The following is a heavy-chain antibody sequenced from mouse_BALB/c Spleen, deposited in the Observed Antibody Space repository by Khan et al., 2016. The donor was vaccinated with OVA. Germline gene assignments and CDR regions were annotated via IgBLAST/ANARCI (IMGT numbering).Heavy chain of an antibody. V-gene: IGHV1S136*01. CDR1: GYTFTSYV. J-gene: IGHJ3*01. CDR3: APVENCYMSFVY. Sequence: VQLKQSGPEVVKPGASVKMSCKASGYTFTSYVMHWVKQKPRQGLEWIGYIFPFNDATKSNEKFNGKATLTSDKSSSTAYMELNSLTTVDTAVYDCAPVENCYMSFVYWGQGTLVTVSA. CDR2: IFPFNDAT. D-gene: IGHD1-1*01.